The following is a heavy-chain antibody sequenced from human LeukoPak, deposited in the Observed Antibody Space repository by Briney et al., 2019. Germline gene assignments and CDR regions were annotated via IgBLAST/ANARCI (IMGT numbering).Heavy chain of an antibody. D-gene: IGHD3-3*01. J-gene: IGHJ4*02. CDR1: GFSFSSFG. Sequence: GGSLRLSCTASGFSFSSFGMHWVRQAPGKGLEWVASLWYNGINKYYADSMKGRFTISRDNSKNTLYLQMDSLRAEDTAMFYCARARNNYDESGYSALDHWGQGTLVTVSS. V-gene: IGHV3-33*01. CDR2: LWYNGINK. CDR3: ARARNNYDESGYSALDH.